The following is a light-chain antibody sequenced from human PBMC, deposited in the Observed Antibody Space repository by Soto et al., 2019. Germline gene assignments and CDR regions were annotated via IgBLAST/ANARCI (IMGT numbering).Light chain of an antibody. J-gene: IGKJ1*01. CDR2: GTS. CDR1: QSVSSNS. V-gene: IGKV3-20*01. Sequence: EIVLTQSPGTLSLSPGESATLSCRASQSVSSNSLAWYRRNPGQPPSLLIYGTSTRATDIPRRFSGSGSWTDFTLTITRLEPEDFAVYFWQQYGDSPPTFGQGTKVEVK. CDR3: QQYGDSPPT.